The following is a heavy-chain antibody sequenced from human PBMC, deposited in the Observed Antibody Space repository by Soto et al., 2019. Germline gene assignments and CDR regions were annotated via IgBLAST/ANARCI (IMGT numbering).Heavy chain of an antibody. Sequence: QVQLVESGGGVVQPGRSLRLSCAASGFTFSSYAMHWVRQAPGKGLEWVAVISYDGSNKYYADSVKGRFTISRDNSKNTLYLQMNSLRAEDPAVYYCARGAAAKDPLDLWGRGTLVTVSS. D-gene: IGHD6-13*01. CDR3: ARGAAAKDPLDL. CDR2: ISYDGSNK. CDR1: GFTFSSYA. V-gene: IGHV3-30-3*01. J-gene: IGHJ2*01.